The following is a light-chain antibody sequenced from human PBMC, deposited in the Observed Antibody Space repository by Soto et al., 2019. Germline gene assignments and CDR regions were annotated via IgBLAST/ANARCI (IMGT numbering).Light chain of an antibody. CDR2: TTN. CDR1: TGAVTSGNY. CDR3: LLYYGGAQLV. V-gene: IGLV7-43*01. Sequence: QAVVTQEPSLTVSPGGTVTLTCASSTGAVTSGNYPSWFQQKPGQAPRTLIYTTNSKHSWTPARVSGSLLGDKAALTLSGVQHEDEADYYCLLYYGGAQLVFGGGTKLTVL. J-gene: IGLJ3*02.